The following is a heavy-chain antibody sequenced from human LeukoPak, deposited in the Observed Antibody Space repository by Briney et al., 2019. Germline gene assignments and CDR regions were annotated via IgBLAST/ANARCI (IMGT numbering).Heavy chain of an antibody. V-gene: IGHV3-7*01. CDR1: GFTLSIYA. CDR2: IKQEGSEK. Sequence: GRSLRLSCAASGFTLSIYAMHWVRQAPRKGLGWVANIKQEGSEKYYVDSVKGRFTISRDNAKNSLYLQMNSLRAEDTAVYYCASNYDFWSGYRNENYFDYWGQGTLVTVSS. D-gene: IGHD3-3*01. CDR3: ASNYDFWSGYRNENYFDY. J-gene: IGHJ4*02.